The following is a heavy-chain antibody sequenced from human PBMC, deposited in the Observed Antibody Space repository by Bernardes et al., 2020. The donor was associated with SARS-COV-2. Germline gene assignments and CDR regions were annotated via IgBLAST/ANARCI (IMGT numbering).Heavy chain of an antibody. J-gene: IGHJ6*02. D-gene: IGHD3-16*01. V-gene: IGHV3-43*01. CDR3: AKDIEVGGVWGGMDV. Sequence: GGSLRLSCVASGFTFDDSNMYWVRQAPGKGLEWVSLITWDGSGSWYGDSVKGRFTISRDNSKNSLYLQMNSLRTEDTAFYYCAKDIEVGGVWGGMDVWGQGTTVTVSS. CDR1: GFTFDDSN. CDR2: ITWDGSGS.